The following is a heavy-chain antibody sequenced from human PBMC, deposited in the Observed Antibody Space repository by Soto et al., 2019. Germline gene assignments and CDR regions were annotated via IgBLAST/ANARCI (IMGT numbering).Heavy chain of an antibody. V-gene: IGHV3-7*05. CDR2: IKYDDSEK. D-gene: IGHD6-13*01. Sequence: GRILQSPRRGLEWVANIKYDDSEKPYADSVEGRFTISRDNAKNTLYLQMSSLRVEDTAVYDCAAWSRSNWFDYWGPGTLVTVSS. J-gene: IGHJ4*02. CDR3: AAWSRSNWFDY.